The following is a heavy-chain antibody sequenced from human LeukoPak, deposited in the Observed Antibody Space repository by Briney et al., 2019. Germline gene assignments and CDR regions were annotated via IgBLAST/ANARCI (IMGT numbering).Heavy chain of an antibody. D-gene: IGHD5-24*01. Sequence: QSGGSLRLSCAASGFTFSSYEMNWVRQAPGKGLEWVSFINTGGNIIYYAESVKGRFTISRDNSKNTLYLQMNSLRAEDTAVYYCAKEMATIRAFDFWGQGTMVTVSS. V-gene: IGHV3-48*03. CDR2: INTGGNII. CDR3: AKEMATIRAFDF. J-gene: IGHJ3*01. CDR1: GFTFSSYE.